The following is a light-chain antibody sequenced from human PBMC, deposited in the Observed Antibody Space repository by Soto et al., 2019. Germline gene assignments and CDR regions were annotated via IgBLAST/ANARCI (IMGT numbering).Light chain of an antibody. CDR2: AAS. CDR3: QQSYSTPPT. Sequence: DIQLPQSPSSLSASVGDRVTITRLASHSISSYLNWYQQKPGKAPKRLIYAASSLQSGVPSRFSGSGSGTDFTLTISSLQPEDFATYYCQQSYSTPPTFGQGTKVDI. V-gene: IGKV1-39*01. J-gene: IGKJ1*01. CDR1: HSISSY.